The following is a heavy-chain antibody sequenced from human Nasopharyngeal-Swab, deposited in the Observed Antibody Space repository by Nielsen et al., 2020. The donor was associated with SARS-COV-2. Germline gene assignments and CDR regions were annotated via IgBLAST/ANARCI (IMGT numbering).Heavy chain of an antibody. CDR2: ISGSGGST. Sequence: GESLKISCAASGFTFSSYAMSWVRQAPGKGLEWVSAISGSGGSTYYADSVKGRFTISRDSSKNTLYLQMNSLRAEDTAVYYCARVRSIAAWIDYWGQGTLVTVSS. D-gene: IGHD6-6*01. V-gene: IGHV3-23*01. J-gene: IGHJ4*02. CDR3: ARVRSIAAWIDY. CDR1: GFTFSSYA.